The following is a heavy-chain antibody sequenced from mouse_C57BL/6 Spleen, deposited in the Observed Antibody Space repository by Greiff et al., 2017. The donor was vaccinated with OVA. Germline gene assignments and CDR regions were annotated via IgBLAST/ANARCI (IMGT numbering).Heavy chain of an antibody. CDR3: ARFGYYGSRWMDY. V-gene: IGHV1-82*01. D-gene: IGHD1-1*01. J-gene: IGHJ4*01. CDR1: GYAFSSSW. CDR2: IYPGDGDT. Sequence: VHLVESGPELVKPGASVKISCKASGYAFSSSWMNWVKQRPGKGLEWIGRIYPGDGDTNYNGKFKGKATLTADKSSSTAYMQLSSLTSEDSAVYFCARFGYYGSRWMDYWGQGTSVTVSS.